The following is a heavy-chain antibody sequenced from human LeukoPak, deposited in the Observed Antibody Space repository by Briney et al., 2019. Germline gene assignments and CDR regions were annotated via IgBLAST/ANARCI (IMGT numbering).Heavy chain of an antibody. Sequence: SETLSLTCTVSGGSISSYYWSWIRQPPGKGLEWIGYIYYSGSTNYNPSLKSRVTISVDTSKNQFSLKLSSVTAADTAVYYCARVKVAGVAAAGITHFDYWGQGTLVTVSS. CDR1: GGSISSYY. V-gene: IGHV4-59*01. D-gene: IGHD6-13*01. J-gene: IGHJ4*02. CDR2: IYYSGST. CDR3: ARVKVAGVAAAGITHFDY.